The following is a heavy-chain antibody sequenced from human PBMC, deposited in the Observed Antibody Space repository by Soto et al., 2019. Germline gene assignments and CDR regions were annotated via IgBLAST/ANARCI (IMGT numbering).Heavy chain of an antibody. V-gene: IGHV5-51*01. D-gene: IGHD2-21*02. CDR2: IYPGDSDT. CDR1: GYSFTSYW. J-gene: IGHJ3*02. CDR3: ARIRRAVVTPDAFDI. Sequence: PGESLKISCKGSGYSFTSYWIGWVRQMPGKGLEWMGIIYPGDSDTRYSPSFQGQVTISADKSISTAHLQWSSLKASDTAMYYCARIRRAVVTPDAFDIWGQGTMVTVSS.